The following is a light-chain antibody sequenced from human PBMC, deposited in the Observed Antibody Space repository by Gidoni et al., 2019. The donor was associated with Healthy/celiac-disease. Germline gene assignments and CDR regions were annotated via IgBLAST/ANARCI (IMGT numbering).Light chain of an antibody. V-gene: IGKV3-20*01. CDR2: GAS. CDR3: QQYGSSPST. Sequence: IVLTQSPGTLSLSPGERATLTCRASQSGSSSYLAWYQQKPGQAPRLLIYGASSRATGIPDRFSGSGSGTEFTLTISRLEPEDFAVYYCQQYGSSPSTFGQGTRLEIK. CDR1: QSGSSSY. J-gene: IGKJ5*01.